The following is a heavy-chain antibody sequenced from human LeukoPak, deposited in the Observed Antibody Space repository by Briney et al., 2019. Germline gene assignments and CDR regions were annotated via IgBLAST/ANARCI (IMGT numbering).Heavy chain of an antibody. Sequence: PSQTLSLTCTVSGGSISSGGYYWSWIRQSPEKGLERIAYIYYSGIAYYNPSLESRVTISVDTSRNQFSLKLRSVTAADTAVYYCARVVPIVSTAYYFDYWGQGTLVTVSS. CDR2: IYYSGIA. D-gene: IGHD5/OR15-5a*01. CDR1: GGSISSGGYY. J-gene: IGHJ4*02. V-gene: IGHV4-30-4*01. CDR3: ARVVPIVSTAYYFDY.